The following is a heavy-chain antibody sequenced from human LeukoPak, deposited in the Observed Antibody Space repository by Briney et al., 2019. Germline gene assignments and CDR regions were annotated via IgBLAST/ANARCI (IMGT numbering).Heavy chain of an antibody. J-gene: IGHJ4*02. CDR2: ISGSGGST. CDR1: GFTFSSYA. D-gene: IGHD2-15*01. CDR3: ARDELVVRGEFDY. Sequence: GGSLRLSCAASGFTFSSYAMSWVRQAPGKGLEWVSAISGSGGSTYYADSVKGRFTISRDNSKITLYLQMDSLRAEDTAVYYCARDELVVRGEFDYWDQGTLVTVSS. V-gene: IGHV3-23*01.